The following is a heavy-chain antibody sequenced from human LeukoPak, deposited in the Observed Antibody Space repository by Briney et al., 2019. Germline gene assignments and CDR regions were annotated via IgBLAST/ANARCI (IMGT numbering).Heavy chain of an antibody. CDR2: ISGSGGST. Sequence: GGSLRLSCAASGFTFSSYAMSWVRQAPGKGLEWVSAISGSGGSTYYADSVKGRFTISRDNSKNTLYLQMNSLRAEDTAVYYCAKDGAFGGVIGDAFDIWGQGTMVTVSS. J-gene: IGHJ3*02. CDR1: GFTFSSYA. V-gene: IGHV3-23*01. D-gene: IGHD3-16*02. CDR3: AKDGAFGGVIGDAFDI.